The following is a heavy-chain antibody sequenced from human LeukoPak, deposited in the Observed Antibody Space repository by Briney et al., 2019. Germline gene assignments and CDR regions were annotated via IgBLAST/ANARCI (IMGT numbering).Heavy chain of an antibody. V-gene: IGHV3-23*01. D-gene: IGHD3-10*02. Sequence: GGSLRLSCAASGFTFSAYAMTWVRQAPGKGLEWVSSIGSDNKPHYSESVKGRFAISRDNSKNILFLHLNSLRAEDTALYYCARDLHYYVAVDVWGQGTTVTVSS. CDR1: GFTFSAYA. CDR2: IGSDNKP. CDR3: ARDLHYYVAVDV. J-gene: IGHJ6*02.